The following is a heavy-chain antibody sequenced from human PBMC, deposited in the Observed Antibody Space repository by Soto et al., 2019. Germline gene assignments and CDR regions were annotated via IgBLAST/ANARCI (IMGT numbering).Heavy chain of an antibody. CDR1: GYSFTSYW. CDR3: ARGRRESLSAAASDY. CDR2: IYPGDSDT. V-gene: IGHV5-51*01. D-gene: IGHD6-13*01. J-gene: IGHJ4*02. Sequence: PGESLKISCQGSGYSFTSYWIGWVRQLPGKGLEWMGIIYPGDSDTRHSPSFQGQVTISADKSIRTAYLQWSSLKASDTAMYYCARGRRESLSAAASDYWGQGTLVTVSS.